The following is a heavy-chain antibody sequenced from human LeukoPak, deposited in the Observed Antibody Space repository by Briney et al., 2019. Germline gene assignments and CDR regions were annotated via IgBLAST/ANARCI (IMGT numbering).Heavy chain of an antibody. D-gene: IGHD6-19*01. J-gene: IGHJ4*02. CDR1: GFTFSSYG. Sequence: GRSLRLSCAASGFTFSSYGFHWVRQAPGKGLEWVALIWYDGTRENYADSVKGRFTISRDNSKNTLYLQMNSLRAEDTAVYYCAKSEWGRSGRPRFDYWGQGTLVTVSS. V-gene: IGHV3-33*06. CDR2: IWYDGTRE. CDR3: AKSEWGRSGRPRFDY.